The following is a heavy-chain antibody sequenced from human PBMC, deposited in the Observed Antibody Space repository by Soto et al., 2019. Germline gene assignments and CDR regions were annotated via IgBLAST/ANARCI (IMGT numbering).Heavy chain of an antibody. CDR3: AREWLGPRSSGYFQH. V-gene: IGHV1-3*05. D-gene: IGHD6-19*01. CDR1: GYTFTSYA. CDR2: INAGNGNT. Sequence: QVQLVQSGAEEKKPGASVKVSCKASGYTFTSYAMHWVRQAPGQRLEWMGWINAGNGNTKYSQKFQGRVTITRDTSASTADMELSSLRSEDTAVYYCAREWLGPRSSGYFQHWGQGTLVTVSS. J-gene: IGHJ1*01.